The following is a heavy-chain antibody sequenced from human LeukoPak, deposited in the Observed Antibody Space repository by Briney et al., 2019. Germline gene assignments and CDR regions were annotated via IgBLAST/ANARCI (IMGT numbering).Heavy chain of an antibody. CDR2: IYHSGNT. V-gene: IGHV4-38-2*01. J-gene: IGHJ4*02. Sequence: SETLSLTCAVSGYSISSGYYWGWIRQPPGKGLEWIGSIYHSGNTNYNPSLKSRVTISVDTSKNQFSLKVSSVAAADTALYYCARWYSSSGYLDYWGQGTLVTVSS. D-gene: IGHD6-6*01. CDR3: ARWYSSSGYLDY. CDR1: GYSISSGYY.